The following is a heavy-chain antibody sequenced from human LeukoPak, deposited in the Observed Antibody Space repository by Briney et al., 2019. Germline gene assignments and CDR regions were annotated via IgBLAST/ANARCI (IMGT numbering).Heavy chain of an antibody. CDR1: GFTFSSYW. D-gene: IGHD6-6*01. V-gene: IGHV3-7*01. CDR2: INQDGSEK. CDR3: VGEGAYSTSSPAGY. Sequence: GGSLRLSCAASGFTFSSYWMSWVRQAPGKRLEWVANINQDGSEKYYVDSVKGRFIISRDNARNSLFLQMNILTAEDTAIYYCVGEGAYSTSSPAGYWGQGTLVSVSS. J-gene: IGHJ4*02.